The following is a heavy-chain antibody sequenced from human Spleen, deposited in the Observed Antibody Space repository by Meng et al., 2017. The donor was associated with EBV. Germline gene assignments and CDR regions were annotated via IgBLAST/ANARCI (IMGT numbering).Heavy chain of an antibody. CDR3: ARDSSGDSRNFDP. V-gene: IGHV1-3*01. Sequence: QVQLVQSGAEVKKPXXXXXXXCKASGYTFTSYAMHWVRQAPGQRPEWMGWINVGNGDTKYSQKFQGRVTITRDTSASTAYMELSSLRSEDTAVYYCARDSSGDSRNFDPWGQGTLVTVSS. CDR1: GYTFTSYA. D-gene: IGHD6-19*01. CDR2: INVGNGDT. J-gene: IGHJ5*02.